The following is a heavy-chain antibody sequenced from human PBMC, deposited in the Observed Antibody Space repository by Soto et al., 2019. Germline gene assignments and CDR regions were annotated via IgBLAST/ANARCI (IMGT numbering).Heavy chain of an antibody. CDR2: IYYGGST. D-gene: IGHD6-13*01. Sequence: SETLSLTCTVSSAPVSSSTYTWGWIRQPPGKGLEWIGSIYYGGSTYYNPSLNSRVTVSVDTSKNQFSLKMTSVTAADTAVYYCASAAMGGSSGPFDYWGQGTLVTVSS. CDR1: SAPVSSSTYT. V-gene: IGHV4-39*01. CDR3: ASAAMGGSSGPFDY. J-gene: IGHJ4*02.